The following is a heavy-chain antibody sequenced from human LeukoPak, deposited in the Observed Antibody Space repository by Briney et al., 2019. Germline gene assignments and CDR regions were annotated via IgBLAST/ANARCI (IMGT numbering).Heavy chain of an antibody. Sequence: SETLSLTCTVSGGSISSFYWSWIRQPPGKGLEWIGYIYYTGTTTYNPSLKSRVTISVDTSKNQFSLRLSSVTAADTAVYYCARGTSMTAAVPDYWGQGTLVTVSS. V-gene: IGHV4-59*08. CDR1: GGSISSFY. CDR3: ARGTSMTAAVPDY. J-gene: IGHJ4*02. D-gene: IGHD6-13*01. CDR2: IYYTGTT.